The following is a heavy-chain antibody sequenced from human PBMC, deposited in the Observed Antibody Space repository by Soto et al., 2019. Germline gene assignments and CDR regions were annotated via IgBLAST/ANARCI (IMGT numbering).Heavy chain of an antibody. CDR3: ARHVVLVAAASVENWFDP. CDR1: GGSISSSSYY. D-gene: IGHD2-15*01. Sequence: SETLSLTCTVSGGSISSSSYYWGWIRQPPGKGLEWIGSIYYSGSTYYNPSLKSRVTISVDTSKNQFSLKLSSVTAADTAVYYCARHVVLVAAASVENWFDPWGQGTLVTVSS. CDR2: IYYSGST. J-gene: IGHJ5*02. V-gene: IGHV4-39*01.